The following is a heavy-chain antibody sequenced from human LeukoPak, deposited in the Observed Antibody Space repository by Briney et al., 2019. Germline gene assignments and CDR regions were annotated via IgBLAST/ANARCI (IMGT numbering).Heavy chain of an antibody. V-gene: IGHV4-30-2*01. D-gene: IGHD6-19*01. CDR3: ARRHSSGWFSSIDY. CDR1: GGSISSGGYS. Sequence: SQTLSLTCAVSGGSISSGGYSWSWIRQPPGKGLEWIGEINHSGSTNYNPSLKSRVTISVDTSKNQFSLKLSCVTAADTAVYYCARRHSSGWFSSIDYWGQGTLVTVSS. CDR2: INHSGST. J-gene: IGHJ4*02.